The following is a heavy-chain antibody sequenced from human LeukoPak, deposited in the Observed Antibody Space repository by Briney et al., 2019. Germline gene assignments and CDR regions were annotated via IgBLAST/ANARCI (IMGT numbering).Heavy chain of an antibody. CDR1: GYTFTSYD. J-gene: IGHJ4*02. Sequence: GASVKVSCKASGYTFTSYDINWVRQATGQGLEWMGWMNPNSGNTGYAQKFQGRVTITRNTSISTAYMELSSLRSEDTAVYYCARGGIAVAGTGSYFDYWGQGTLVTVSS. V-gene: IGHV1-8*03. CDR3: ARGGIAVAGTGSYFDY. CDR2: MNPNSGNT. D-gene: IGHD6-19*01.